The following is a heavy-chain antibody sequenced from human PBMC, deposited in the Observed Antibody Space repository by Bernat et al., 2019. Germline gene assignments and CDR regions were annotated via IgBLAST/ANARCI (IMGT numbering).Heavy chain of an antibody. Sequence: QVQLVESGGGVVQPGRSLRLSCAASGFTFSSYAMHWVRRAPGKGLEWVAVISYDGSNKYYADSVKGRFTISRDNSKNTLYLQMNSLRAEDTAVYYCARVGYSGYDPRYYFDYWGQGTLVTVSS. V-gene: IGHV3-30-3*01. CDR3: ARVGYSGYDPRYYFDY. J-gene: IGHJ4*02. D-gene: IGHD5-12*01. CDR1: GFTFSSYA. CDR2: ISYDGSNK.